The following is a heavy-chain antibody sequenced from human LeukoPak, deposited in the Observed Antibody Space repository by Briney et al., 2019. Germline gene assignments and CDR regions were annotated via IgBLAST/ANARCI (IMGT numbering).Heavy chain of an antibody. CDR2: ISGSGGST. CDR3: AKPVVRGYGSY. D-gene: IGHD3-10*01. J-gene: IGHJ4*02. CDR1: GFTFSSYA. V-gene: IGHV3-23*01. Sequence: GGSLRLSCAASGFTFSSYAMSWVRQAPGKGLEWVSAISGSGGSTYYADSVKGRFTISRDNSKNTLYLQMNGLRAEDTAVYYCAKPVVRGYGSYWGQGTLVTVSS.